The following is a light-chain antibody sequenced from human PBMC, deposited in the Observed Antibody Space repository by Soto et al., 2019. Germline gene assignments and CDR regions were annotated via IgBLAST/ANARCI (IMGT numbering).Light chain of an antibody. V-gene: IGKV3-20*01. CDR1: QTVSSNY. CDR3: QHYGSSWT. Sequence: EIVLTQSPGTLSLSPGERPTLSCRASQTVSSNYLAWFQQKGGQAPRLLIFGASSRAAGIPDRFSGSVSGTDFILTISRLEREDFAVYYCQHYGSSWTFGQGTKVDI. J-gene: IGKJ1*01. CDR2: GAS.